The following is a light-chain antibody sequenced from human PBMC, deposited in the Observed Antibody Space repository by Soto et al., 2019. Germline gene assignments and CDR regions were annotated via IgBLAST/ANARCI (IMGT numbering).Light chain of an antibody. CDR1: SSDVGSYNL. CDR3: CSYAGSSTSHVV. V-gene: IGLV2-23*01. J-gene: IGLJ2*01. CDR2: EGS. Sequence: QSALTQPASVSGSPGQSITISCTGTSSDVGSYNLVSWYQQHPGKAPKLMIYEGSKRPSGVSNRFSGSTSGNTASLTISGLQAEDEADYYCCSYAGSSTSHVVFGGGTKLTVL.